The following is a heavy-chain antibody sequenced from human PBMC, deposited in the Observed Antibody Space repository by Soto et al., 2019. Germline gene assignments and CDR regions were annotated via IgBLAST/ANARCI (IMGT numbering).Heavy chain of an antibody. V-gene: IGHV3-33*01. J-gene: IGHJ5*02. CDR2: IWYDGSNK. D-gene: IGHD2-15*01. Sequence: GGSLRLSCAASGFTFSSYGMHWVRQAPGKGLEWVAVIWYDGSNKYYADSVKGRFTISRDNSKNTLYLQMNSLRAEDTAVYYCARDEGDSWFDPWGQGTLVTVSS. CDR3: ARDEGDSWFDP. CDR1: GFTFSSYG.